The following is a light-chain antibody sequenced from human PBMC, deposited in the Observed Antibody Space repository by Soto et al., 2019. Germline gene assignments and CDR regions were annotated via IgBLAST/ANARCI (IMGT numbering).Light chain of an antibody. CDR2: GAS. V-gene: IGKV3-15*01. Sequence: EIVMTQSPATLSVSPGERATLSCRASQSVSSNLAWYQQKPGQAPRLLIYGASTRATGIPARFSGNGSGTEFTLTISSLQSEDFAVYYFQQYNNWLPWTFGQGTKVEIK. J-gene: IGKJ1*01. CDR3: QQYNNWLPWT. CDR1: QSVSSN.